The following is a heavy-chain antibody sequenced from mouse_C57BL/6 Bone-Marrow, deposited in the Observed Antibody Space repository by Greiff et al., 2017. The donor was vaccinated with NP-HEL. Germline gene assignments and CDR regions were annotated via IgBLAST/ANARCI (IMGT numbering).Heavy chain of an antibody. CDR3: GTAQATWGWFAY. V-gene: IGHV1-64*01. D-gene: IGHD3-2*02. J-gene: IGHJ3*01. CDR1: GYTFTSYW. Sequence: QVQLQQPGAELVKPGASVKLSCKASGYTFTSYWMHWVKQRPGQGLEWIGMIHPNSGSTNYNEKFKLKATLTIDKSSSTAYMQHSSLTSEDSAVYYCGTAQATWGWFAYWGQGTLVTVSA. CDR2: IHPNSGST.